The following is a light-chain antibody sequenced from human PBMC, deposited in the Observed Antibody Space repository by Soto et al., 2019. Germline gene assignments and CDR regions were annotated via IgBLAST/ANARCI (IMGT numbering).Light chain of an antibody. V-gene: IGLV1-51*01. Sequence: QSALTQPPSVSAAPGQKITISCSGTSSNIGNNYVSWYQQFSGTAPKLLIYDNNKRPSGIPDRFSGSKSGTSATLGVTGLQTGDEADYYCASWYSRLSVWVFGGGTKLTVL. J-gene: IGLJ3*02. CDR1: SSNIGNNY. CDR2: DNN. CDR3: ASWYSRLSVWV.